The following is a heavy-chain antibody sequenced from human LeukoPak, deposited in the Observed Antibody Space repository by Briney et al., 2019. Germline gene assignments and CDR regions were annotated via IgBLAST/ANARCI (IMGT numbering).Heavy chain of an antibody. CDR2: IYHSGST. D-gene: IGHD6-13*01. CDR3: ARFNFLLYSSSHKWFDP. J-gene: IGHJ5*02. CDR1: GGSISSYY. V-gene: IGHV4-59*01. Sequence: SETLSLTCTVSGGSISSYYWSWIRQPPGKGLEWIGYIYHSGSTKYNPSLKSRVTISVDTSKKQFSLKLSSVTAADTAVYYCARFNFLLYSSSHKWFDPWGQGILVTVSS.